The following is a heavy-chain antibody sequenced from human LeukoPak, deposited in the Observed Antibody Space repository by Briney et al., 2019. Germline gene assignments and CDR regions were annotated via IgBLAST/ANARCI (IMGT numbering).Heavy chain of an antibody. J-gene: IGHJ3*01. CDR2: IYFSGTT. Sequence: PSETLSLTCTVSGDSISSSDYYWGWIRQPPGKGLEWIGNIYFSGTTYYNPSLKSRVTISVDTSKNQFSLKLRSVTAADTAVYYCARISSSSWYNERGAFDVWGQGTMVTVSS. D-gene: IGHD6-13*01. CDR3: ARISSSSWYNERGAFDV. CDR1: GDSISSSDYY. V-gene: IGHV4-39*07.